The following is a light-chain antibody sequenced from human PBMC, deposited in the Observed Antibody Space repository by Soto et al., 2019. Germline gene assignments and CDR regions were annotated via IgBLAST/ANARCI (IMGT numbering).Light chain of an antibody. CDR1: QSVNGH. Sequence: EIVMTQSPATLSVSPGERATLSCRASQSVNGHLAWYQQKPGQAPRLLISGTSARATGVPARFGGSGSGTDFTLTITSLLSEDFAVYYCQQYNDWPITFGQGTQLEIK. CDR3: QQYNDWPIT. J-gene: IGKJ5*01. CDR2: GTS. V-gene: IGKV3-15*01.